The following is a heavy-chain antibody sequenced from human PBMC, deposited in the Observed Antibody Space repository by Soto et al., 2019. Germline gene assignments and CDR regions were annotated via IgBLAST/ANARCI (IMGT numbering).Heavy chain of an antibody. Sequence: ASVKVSCKASGCTFTNHGISWVRQAPGQGLEWVGWVSGYNDKTKSAQKFKGRVTMTTDTSTSTAYMELRSLRSDDTAVYYCARDFYPVAYFFDYWGQGTLVTSPQ. J-gene: IGHJ4*02. CDR3: ARDFYPVAYFFDY. V-gene: IGHV1-18*04. CDR2: VSGYNDKT. CDR1: GCTFTNHG. D-gene: IGHD2-21*01.